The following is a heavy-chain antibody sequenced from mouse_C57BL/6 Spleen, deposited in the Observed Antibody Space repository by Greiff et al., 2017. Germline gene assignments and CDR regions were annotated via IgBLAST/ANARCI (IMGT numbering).Heavy chain of an antibody. D-gene: IGHD2-3*01. CDR3: ARIRIYDGYYWFAY. CDR2: IWWDDDK. CDR1: GFSLSTFGMG. J-gene: IGHJ3*01. Sequence: QVQLKESGPGILQPSQTLSLTCSFSGFSLSTFGMGVGWIRQPSGKGLEWLAHIWWDDDKYYNPALKSRLTISKDTSKNQVFLKIANVDTADTATYYCARIRIYDGYYWFAYWGQGTLVTVSA. V-gene: IGHV8-8*01.